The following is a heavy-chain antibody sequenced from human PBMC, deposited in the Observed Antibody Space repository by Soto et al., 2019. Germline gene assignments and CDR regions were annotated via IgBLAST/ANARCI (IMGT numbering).Heavy chain of an antibody. J-gene: IGHJ4*02. D-gene: IGHD3-9*01. Sequence: GGSLRLSCAASGFTFSDYYMSWIRQAPGKGLEWVSYISSSGSTIYYADSVKGRFTISRDNAKNSLYLQMNSLRAEDTAVYYCARLPYYDILTGYGSFDYWGQGTLVTVSS. CDR3: ARLPYYDILTGYGSFDY. CDR1: GFTFSDYY. CDR2: ISSSGSTI. V-gene: IGHV3-11*01.